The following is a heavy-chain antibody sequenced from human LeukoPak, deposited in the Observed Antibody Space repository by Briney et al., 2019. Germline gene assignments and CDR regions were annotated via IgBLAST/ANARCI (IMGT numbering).Heavy chain of an antibody. V-gene: IGHV3-33*01. D-gene: IGHD6-6*01. CDR2: IWYDGSNE. J-gene: IGHJ5*02. CDR3: VGSFSSSGHWFDP. CDR1: GLTFSTYG. Sequence: GGSLRLSCAASGLTFSTYGMHWLRQAPGKGLEWVALIWYDGSNEKYADSVKGRFTISRDNSKNTLYLQMNSLRADDTAVYYCVGSFSSSGHWFDPWGQGTLVTVSS.